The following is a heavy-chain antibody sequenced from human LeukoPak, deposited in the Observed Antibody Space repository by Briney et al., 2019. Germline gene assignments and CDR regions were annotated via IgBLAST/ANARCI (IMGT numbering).Heavy chain of an antibody. Sequence: GGSLRLSCAVSGFTFDDYGMSWVRHAPGKGLEWVSGINWNGGSTGYADSAKGRFTISRDNAKNSLYLQMNSLRAEDTALYYCASGYGDYVRFPWGQGTLVTVSS. CDR3: ASGYGDYVRFP. CDR1: GFTFDDYG. V-gene: IGHV3-20*04. CDR2: INWNGGST. D-gene: IGHD4-17*01. J-gene: IGHJ5*02.